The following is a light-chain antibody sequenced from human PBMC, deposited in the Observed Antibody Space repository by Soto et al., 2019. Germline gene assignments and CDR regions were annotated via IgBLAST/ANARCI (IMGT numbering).Light chain of an antibody. Sequence: DIVMTQSPDSLAVSLGERATINCKSSQSVLFSSNNKNYLAWYQQKPGQPPKLLIYWASTRESGVPDRFSGSGSGTDFTLTISSLQAEDVAVYYCQQYYDDLWNFGQGTKVEIK. CDR3: QQYYDDLWN. CDR1: QSVLFSSNNKNY. J-gene: IGKJ1*01. CDR2: WAS. V-gene: IGKV4-1*01.